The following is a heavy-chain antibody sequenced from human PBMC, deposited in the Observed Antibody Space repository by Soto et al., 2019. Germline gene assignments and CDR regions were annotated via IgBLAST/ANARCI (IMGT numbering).Heavy chain of an antibody. J-gene: IGHJ3*02. CDR1: GYTFTGHY. D-gene: IGHD3-10*01. V-gene: IGHV1-2*02. CDR3: AREPMVRAAHGFDI. CDR2: INSNSVGT. Sequence: ASVKVSCKASGYTFTGHYMHWVRQAPGQGLEWMGWINSNSVGTNYAQKFQGRVTMTRDTSISTAYMELSRLRSDDTAVYYCAREPMVRAAHGFDIWGQGTMVTVSS.